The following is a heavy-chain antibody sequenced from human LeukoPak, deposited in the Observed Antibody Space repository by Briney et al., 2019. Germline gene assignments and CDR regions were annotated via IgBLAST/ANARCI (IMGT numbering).Heavy chain of an antibody. Sequence: ASVKVSCKASGYTFTGYYMHWVRQAPGQGLEWMGWINPNSGGTNYAQKFQGRVTMTSDTSISTAYMELSRLRFDDTAVYYCARPRDYGDYDAFDIWGQGTMVTVTS. J-gene: IGHJ3*02. V-gene: IGHV1-2*02. CDR3: ARPRDYGDYDAFDI. D-gene: IGHD4-17*01. CDR2: INPNSGGT. CDR1: GYTFTGYY.